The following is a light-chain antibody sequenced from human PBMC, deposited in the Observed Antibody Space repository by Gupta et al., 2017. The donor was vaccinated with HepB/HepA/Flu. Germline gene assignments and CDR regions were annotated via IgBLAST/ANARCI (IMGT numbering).Light chain of an antibody. J-gene: IGKJ1*01. CDR3: QQYGSSRWT. CDR2: GAS. V-gene: IGKV3-20*01. Sequence: VLTQSPGTLSLSPGERATLSCRAGQSVSSRYLDWYQQKRGQAPRLLIYGASSRATGIPDRFSGSGSGTDFTLTISRLEPEDFAVYYCQQYGSSRWTFGQGTKVEIK. CDR1: QSVSSRY.